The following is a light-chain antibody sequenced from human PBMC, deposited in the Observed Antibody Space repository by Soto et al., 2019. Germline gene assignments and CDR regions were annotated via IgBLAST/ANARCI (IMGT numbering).Light chain of an antibody. Sequence: IQMTQSPSSLSASVGDRVTITCRASQTISTYLNWYQQKPGKAPKLLIYATSSLHSGVPSRFSGSGSGTDFTLTISSLQREDFATYYCQQSYGTPPHTFGQGTKLEIK. J-gene: IGKJ2*01. CDR2: ATS. CDR1: QTISTY. V-gene: IGKV1-39*01. CDR3: QQSYGTPPHT.